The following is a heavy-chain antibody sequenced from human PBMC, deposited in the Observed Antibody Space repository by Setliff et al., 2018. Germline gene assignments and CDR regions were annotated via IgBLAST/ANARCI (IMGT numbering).Heavy chain of an antibody. V-gene: IGHV3-30*01. Sequence: GESLKISCAASGFTFSTYAIHWVRQGPGKGLEWMAIVSYDGRNKYYADSVKGRFTISRDNSKNTVSLQMNSLRPEDTAVYYCARDGPLYDNFWNAPGYMDVWGKGTTVTVSS. CDR1: GFTFSTYA. CDR3: ARDGPLYDNFWNAPGYMDV. CDR2: VSYDGRNK. D-gene: IGHD3-3*01. J-gene: IGHJ6*03.